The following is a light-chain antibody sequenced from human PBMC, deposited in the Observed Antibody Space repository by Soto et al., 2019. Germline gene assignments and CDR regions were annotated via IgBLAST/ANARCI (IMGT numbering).Light chain of an antibody. CDR3: HHYDNSPPFP. J-gene: IGKJ3*01. CDR2: GAS. V-gene: IGKV3-20*01. CDR1: QTVTSSQ. Sequence: EIVLTQSPDTLSLSPGERATLSCTASQTVTSSQLAWYQQKPGQAPRLLVYGASSRATGIPDRFSGSGSETDFTLTISRLEPEDSAVYYCHHYDNSPPFPFGPGTKVEIK.